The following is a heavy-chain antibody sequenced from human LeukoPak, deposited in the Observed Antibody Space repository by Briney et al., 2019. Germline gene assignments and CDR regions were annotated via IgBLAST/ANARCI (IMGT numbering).Heavy chain of an antibody. Sequence: ASVKVSCKASGYTFTGYYMHWVRQAPGQGLEWMGWINPNSGGTNYAQKSPGWVTMTRDTSISTAYMELSRLRSDDTAVYYCARVRSSGIWFDYWGQGTLVTVSS. J-gene: IGHJ4*02. V-gene: IGHV1-2*04. CDR2: INPNSGGT. CDR3: ARVRSSGIWFDY. CDR1: GYTFTGYY. D-gene: IGHD3-10*01.